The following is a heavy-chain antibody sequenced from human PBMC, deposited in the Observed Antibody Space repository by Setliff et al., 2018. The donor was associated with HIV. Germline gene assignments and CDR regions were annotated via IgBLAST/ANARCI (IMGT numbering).Heavy chain of an antibody. Sequence: SETLSLTCAVYRGSFSHYYWTWIRQSPGKGLEWIAEINQERTTFYNPSLKSRATMSLDTSRNEVSLRLSSVTAADTATYFCARVRFNFDNVRCFDLWGPGTLVTVSS. J-gene: IGHJ2*01. CDR2: INQERTT. V-gene: IGHV4-34*01. CDR3: ARVRFNFDNVRCFDL. D-gene: IGHD1-20*01. CDR1: RGSFSHYY.